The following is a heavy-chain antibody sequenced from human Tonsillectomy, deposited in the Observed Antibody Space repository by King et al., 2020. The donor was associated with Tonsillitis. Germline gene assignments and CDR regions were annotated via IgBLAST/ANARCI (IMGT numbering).Heavy chain of an antibody. CDR3: ARTGLVRPPLPNYMDV. D-gene: IGHD3/OR15-3a*01. V-gene: IGHV3-74*01. CDR1: GFTFSSYW. CDR2: INSDGSST. J-gene: IGHJ6*03. Sequence: VQLVESGGGLVQPGGSLRLSCAASGFTFSSYWMHWVRQAPGKGLVWVSRINSDGSSTSYTDSVKGRFTLSRDNAKNTLYLQMNSLRAEDTAVYYCARTGLVRPPLPNYMDVWGKGTTVTVSS.